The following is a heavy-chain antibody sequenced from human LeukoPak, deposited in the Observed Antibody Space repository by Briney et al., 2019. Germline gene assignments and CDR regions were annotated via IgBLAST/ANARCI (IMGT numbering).Heavy chain of an antibody. V-gene: IGHV2-5*01. D-gene: IGHD5-12*01. Sequence: SGPTLVKPTQTLTLTCTFSGFSLSTSGVGVGWIRQPPGKALEWLALICWNDNKRYSPSLKSRLTITKDASNNHVVLTMTNMDPVDTATYFCARTWMTPDYWGQGTLVTVSS. CDR2: ICWNDNK. CDR1: GFSLSTSGVG. CDR3: ARTWMTPDY. J-gene: IGHJ4*02.